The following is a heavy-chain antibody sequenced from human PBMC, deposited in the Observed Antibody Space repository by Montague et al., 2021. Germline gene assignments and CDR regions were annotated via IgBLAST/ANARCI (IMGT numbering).Heavy chain of an antibody. CDR1: GGSISSYY. V-gene: IGHV4-59*12. CDR3: ARERDRYYYMDI. CDR2: IYYSGST. J-gene: IGHJ6*03. Sequence: SETLSLTCTVSGGSISSYYWSWIRQPPGKGLEWIGYIYYSGSTNYNPSLKSRVTISEDTSNNHFSLKLSSVTAADTAMYYCARERDRYYYMDIWGKGTTITVSS.